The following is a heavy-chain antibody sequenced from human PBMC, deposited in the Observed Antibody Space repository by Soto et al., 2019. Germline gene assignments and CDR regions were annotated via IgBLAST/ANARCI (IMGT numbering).Heavy chain of an antibody. Sequence: SETLSLTCTVSGGSISSSSYYWGWIRQPPGKGLEWIGSIYYSGSTYYNPSLKSRVTISVDTSKNQFSLKLSSVTAADTAVYYCARPRGGGYNLNYYYYYGMDVWGQATKVP. V-gene: IGHV4-39*01. CDR3: ARPRGGGYNLNYYYYYGMDV. D-gene: IGHD5-12*01. J-gene: IGHJ6*02. CDR2: IYYSGST. CDR1: GGSISSSSYY.